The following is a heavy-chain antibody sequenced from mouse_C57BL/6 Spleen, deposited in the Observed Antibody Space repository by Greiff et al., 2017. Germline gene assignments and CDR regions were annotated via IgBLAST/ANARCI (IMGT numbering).Heavy chain of an antibody. V-gene: IGHV14-1*01. J-gene: IGHJ3*01. CDR2: IDPEDGDT. D-gene: IGHD1-1*01. CDR1: GFNIKDYY. Sequence: VQLQQSGAELVRPGASVKLSCTASGFNIKDYYMHWVKQRPEQGLEWIGRIDPEDGDTEYAPKFQGKATMTADTSSNTAYLQLSSLTSEDTAVYYCTPYYCGSSSFAYWGQGTLVTVSA. CDR3: TPYYCGSSSFAY.